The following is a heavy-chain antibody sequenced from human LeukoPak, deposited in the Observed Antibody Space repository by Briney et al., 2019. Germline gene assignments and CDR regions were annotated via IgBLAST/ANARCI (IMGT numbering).Heavy chain of an antibody. CDR2: IYYSGST. Sequence: PSETLSLTCTVSGGSISSYYWSWIRQPPGKGLEWIGCIYYSGSTNYNPSLKSRVTISVDTSKNQFSLKLSSVTAADTAVYYCAREPRSPGGRGRPFDFWGRGTLVTVSS. D-gene: IGHD2-15*01. V-gene: IGHV4-59*01. CDR1: GGSISSYY. CDR3: AREPRSPGGRGRPFDF. J-gene: IGHJ4*02.